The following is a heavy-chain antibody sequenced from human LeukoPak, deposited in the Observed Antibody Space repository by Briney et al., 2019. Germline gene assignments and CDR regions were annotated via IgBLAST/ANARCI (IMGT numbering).Heavy chain of an antibody. D-gene: IGHD3-10*01. V-gene: IGHV1-46*01. CDR3: ARDKRVWFGELLSTYFDY. CDR2: INPSGGST. Sequence: ASVKVSCKAPGYTFTNYYMHWVRQAPGQGLEWMGIINPSGGSTSYAQKFQGRVTMTRDTSTSTVYMELSSLRSEDTAVYYCARDKRVWFGELLSTYFDYWGQGTLVTVSS. CDR1: GYTFTNYY. J-gene: IGHJ4*02.